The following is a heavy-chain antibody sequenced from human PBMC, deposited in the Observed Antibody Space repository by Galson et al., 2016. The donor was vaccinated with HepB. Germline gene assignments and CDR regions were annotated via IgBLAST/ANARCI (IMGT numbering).Heavy chain of an antibody. CDR2: ISASGLST. Sequence: SLRLSCAASGFAFSSYAMSWVRQAPGKRLEWVSGISASGLSTFYADAVKGRFIISRDNSKNTMYLQLNSLRDEDTAVYYCARDPYYYGMDVWGQGTTVTVSS. CDR1: GFAFSSYA. J-gene: IGHJ6*02. V-gene: IGHV3-23*01. CDR3: ARDPYYYGMDV.